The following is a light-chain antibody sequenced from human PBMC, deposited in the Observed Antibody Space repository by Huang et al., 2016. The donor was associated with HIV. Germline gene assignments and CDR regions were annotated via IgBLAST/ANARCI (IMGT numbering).Light chain of an antibody. CDR3: QQYGRSPAT. CDR1: QSVSSNF. V-gene: IGKV3-20*01. J-gene: IGKJ1*01. Sequence: EIVLTQSPGTLSLSPGERATLSCRASQSVSSNFLAWYQQKPGQAPRLLIYGASTRATGIQNRFSGSGSGTDFTLTISRLEPEDFAVYYCQQYGRSPATFGQGTKVEIK. CDR2: GAS.